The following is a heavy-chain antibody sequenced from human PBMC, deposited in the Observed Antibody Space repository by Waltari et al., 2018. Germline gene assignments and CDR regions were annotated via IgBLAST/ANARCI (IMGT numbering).Heavy chain of an antibody. CDR3: AKDKINPNGGSYSFDY. CDR2: ISGSGGST. CDR1: GFTFSSYA. Sequence: EVQLLESGGGLVQPGGSLRLSCAASGFTFSSYAMRWVRQAPGKGLDWVSAISGSGGSTYYADSVKGRFTISRDNSKNTLYLQMNSLRAEDTAVYYCAKDKINPNGGSYSFDYWGQGTLVTVSS. D-gene: IGHD1-26*01. J-gene: IGHJ4*02. V-gene: IGHV3-23*01.